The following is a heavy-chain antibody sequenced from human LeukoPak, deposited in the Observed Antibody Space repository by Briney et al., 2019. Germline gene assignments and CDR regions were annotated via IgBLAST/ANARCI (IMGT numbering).Heavy chain of an antibody. Sequence: GGSLRLSCAASGFTFSSYGMQWVRQAPGKGLEWVAFIRYDGSNTYYADSVKGRFTISRDNSKNTLYLQMNSLRAEDTAVYYCARQVVGATFPYYFDYWGQGTLVTVSS. CDR1: GFTFSSYG. V-gene: IGHV3-30*02. J-gene: IGHJ4*02. D-gene: IGHD1-26*01. CDR2: IRYDGSNT. CDR3: ARQVVGATFPYYFDY.